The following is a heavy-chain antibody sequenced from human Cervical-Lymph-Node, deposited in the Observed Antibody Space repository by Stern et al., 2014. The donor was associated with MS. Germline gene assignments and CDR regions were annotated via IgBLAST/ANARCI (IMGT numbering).Heavy chain of an antibody. CDR1: GYTLSFYH. CDR3: ARGVTAFYGMDV. CDR2: IDPSGGST. V-gene: IGHV1-46*01. J-gene: IGHJ6*02. D-gene: IGHD5/OR15-5a*01. Sequence: QVQLMQSGAEVKKPGASVKVSCKAPGYTLSFYHIHWVRQAPGQGLEWMGIIDPSGGSTTYAQRLQGRVTMTRDTPTSTVYMELSSLTSEDTAVYYCARGVTAFYGMDVWGQGTTVTVSS.